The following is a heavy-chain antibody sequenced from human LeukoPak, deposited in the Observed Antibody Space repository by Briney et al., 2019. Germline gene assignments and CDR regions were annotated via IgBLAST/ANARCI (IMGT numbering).Heavy chain of an antibody. CDR1: GGSISNSNSY. V-gene: IGHV4-39*01. CDR3: ARQEFDYSSFPYFDY. J-gene: IGHJ4*02. CDR2: IYYSGST. D-gene: IGHD4-11*01. Sequence: SETLSLTCTVSGGSISNSNSYWGWIRQPPGKGLEWIGTIYYSGSTYCNPSLKSRVTISVDTSKNQFSLKLSSVTAADTAVYYCARQEFDYSSFPYFDYWGQGTLVTVSS.